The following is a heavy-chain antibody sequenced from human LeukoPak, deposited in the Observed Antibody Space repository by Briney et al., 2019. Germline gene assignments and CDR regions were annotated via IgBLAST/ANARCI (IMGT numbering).Heavy chain of an antibody. D-gene: IGHD3-3*01. CDR1: GGSISSGSYY. CDR2: IYTSGST. V-gene: IGHV4-61*02. Sequence: SETLSLTCTVSGGSISSGSYYWSWIRQPAGKGLEWIGRIYTSGSTSYNPSLKSRVTISVDTSKNQFSLKLSSVTAADTAVYYCARGFWSGYDYWGQGTLVTVSS. CDR3: ARGFWSGYDY. J-gene: IGHJ4*02.